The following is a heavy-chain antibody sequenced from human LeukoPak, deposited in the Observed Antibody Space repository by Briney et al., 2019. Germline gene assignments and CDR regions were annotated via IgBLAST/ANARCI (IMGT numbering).Heavy chain of an antibody. J-gene: IGHJ6*02. CDR1: GFTFGSYE. CDR2: ISSSGSTI. CDR3: ARDRGRFNYYGMDV. V-gene: IGHV3-48*03. Sequence: GGSLRLSCAASGFTFGSYEMNWVRQAPGKGLEWVSYISSSGSTIYYADSVKGRFTISRDNAKNSLYLQMNSLRAEDTAVYYCARDRGRFNYYGMDVWGQGTTVTVSS. D-gene: IGHD3-10*01.